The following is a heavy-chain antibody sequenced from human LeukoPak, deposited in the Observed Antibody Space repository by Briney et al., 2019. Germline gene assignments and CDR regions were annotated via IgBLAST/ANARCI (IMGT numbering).Heavy chain of an antibody. V-gene: IGHV3-21*01. CDR1: GFTFSTYT. CDR2: ISTGSSYI. Sequence: GGSLRLSCAASGFTFSTYTMNWVRQAPGKGLEWVSSISTGSSYIYYADSVRGRFTISRDNAKNSLYLQMNSLGAEDTAVYYCAREEYSSSWYYYFDYWGQGTLVTVSS. D-gene: IGHD6-13*01. J-gene: IGHJ4*02. CDR3: AREEYSSSWYYYFDY.